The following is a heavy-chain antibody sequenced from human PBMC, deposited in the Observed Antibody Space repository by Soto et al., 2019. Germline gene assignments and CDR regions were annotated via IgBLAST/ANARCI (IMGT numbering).Heavy chain of an antibody. D-gene: IGHD6-13*01. V-gene: IGHV3-30*04. J-gene: IGHJ6*02. CDR2: ISYDGSNK. CDR1: GFTFSSYA. CDR3: AKALPRYSSSWSLVGMDV. Sequence: GGSLRLSCAASGFTFSSYAMHWVRQAPGKGLEWVAVISYDGSNKYYADSVKGRFTISRDNSKNTLYLQMNSLRAEDTAVYYCAKALPRYSSSWSLVGMDVWGQGTTVTVSS.